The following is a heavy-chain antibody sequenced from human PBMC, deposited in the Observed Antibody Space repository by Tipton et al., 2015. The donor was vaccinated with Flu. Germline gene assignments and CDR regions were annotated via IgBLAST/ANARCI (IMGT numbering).Heavy chain of an antibody. J-gene: IGHJ4*02. Sequence: LVKPTQTLTLTCTFSGFSLNTFGVGVGWIRQPPGKALEWLALIFWDAHERYSPLLKDRLTITKDASKNQVVLTMTNMDPVDTATYYCAHRRRDTDDVTGYHLWDFFDFWGQGTLVTVSS. CDR1: GFSLNTFGVG. CDR2: IFWDAHE. D-gene: IGHD3-22*01. CDR3: AHRRRDTDDVTGYHLWDFFDF. V-gene: IGHV2-5*02.